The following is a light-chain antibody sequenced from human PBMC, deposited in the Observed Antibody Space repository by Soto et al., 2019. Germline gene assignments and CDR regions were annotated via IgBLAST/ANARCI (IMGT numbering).Light chain of an antibody. Sequence: EVVMTQSPATLSVSPGERATLSCRASQSVASNLAWYQQKPGQAPRLLIYGASTRATGIPARFSGSGSGTEFTLTISRVRSEDFAVYYWHLYSNWPRGTLGQGTKVDIK. CDR2: GAS. J-gene: IGKJ1*01. V-gene: IGKV3-15*01. CDR1: QSVASN. CDR3: HLYSNWPRGT.